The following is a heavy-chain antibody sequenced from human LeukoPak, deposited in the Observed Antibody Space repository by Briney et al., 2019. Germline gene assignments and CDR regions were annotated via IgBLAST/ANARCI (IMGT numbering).Heavy chain of an antibody. CDR2: IIPIFGTA. CDR1: GGTFSSYA. D-gene: IGHD3-3*01. Sequence: SVKISCKASGGTFSSYAISWVRQAPGQGLEWMGGIIPIFGTANYAQKFQGRVTITADESTSTAYMELSSLRSEDTAVYYCARNYDFWSGYFDYWGQGTLVTVSS. CDR3: ARNYDFWSGYFDY. J-gene: IGHJ4*02. V-gene: IGHV1-69*13.